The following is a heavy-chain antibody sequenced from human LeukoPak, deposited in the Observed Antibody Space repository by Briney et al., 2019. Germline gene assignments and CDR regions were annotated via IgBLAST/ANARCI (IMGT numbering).Heavy chain of an antibody. D-gene: IGHD4-17*01. J-gene: IGHJ4*02. Sequence: GGSLRLSCAASGFTFSSYEMNWVRQAPGSGLEWVSGLSGSGGSTFYADSVKGRFTISRDNSKNTVYLQMNSLRGEDTAMYYCARGVTVTTDFWGQGTLVTVSS. CDR3: ARGVTVTTDF. V-gene: IGHV3-23*01. CDR2: LSGSGGST. CDR1: GFTFSSYE.